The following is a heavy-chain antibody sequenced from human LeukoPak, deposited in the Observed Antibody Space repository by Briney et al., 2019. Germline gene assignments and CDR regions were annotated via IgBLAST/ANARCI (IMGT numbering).Heavy chain of an antibody. D-gene: IGHD1-14*01. Sequence: GGSLRLSCAVSGFTFSSYSMNWVRQAPGKGLEWVSSISSSSSYIYYADSVKGGFTISRDNAKNSLYLQMNSLRAEDTAVYYCARSGPTPGVFDYWGQGTLVTVSS. J-gene: IGHJ4*02. CDR1: GFTFSSYS. V-gene: IGHV3-21*01. CDR2: ISSSSSYI. CDR3: ARSGPTPGVFDY.